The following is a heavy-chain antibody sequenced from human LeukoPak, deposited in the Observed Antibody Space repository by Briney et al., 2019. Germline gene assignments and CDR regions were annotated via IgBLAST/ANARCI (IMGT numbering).Heavy chain of an antibody. D-gene: IGHD3-10*01. CDR3: AEAASVRGISY. V-gene: IGHV3-74*01. J-gene: IGHJ4*02. Sequence: GGSLRLSCAASGFTFSTYWMHWVRLPPGKGPLWVSHINGDGTATNYADSVKGRFTISRDNAKNTLYLQMNSLRADDTAVYYCAEAASVRGISYWGQGTLVTVSS. CDR1: GFTFSTYW. CDR2: INGDGTAT.